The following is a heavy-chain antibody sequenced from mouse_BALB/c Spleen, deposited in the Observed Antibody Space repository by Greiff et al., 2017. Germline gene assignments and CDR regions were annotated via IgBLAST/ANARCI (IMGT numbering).Heavy chain of an antibody. CDR3: ARRELGDYFDY. CDR1: GYTFTSYY. Sequence: QVQLQQSGPELVKPGASVRISCKASGYTFTSYYIHWVKQRPGQGLEWIGWIYPGNVNTKYNEKFKGKATLTADKSSSTAYMQLSSLTSEDSAVYFCARRELGDYFDYWGQGTTLTVSS. J-gene: IGHJ2*01. V-gene: IGHV1S56*01. CDR2: IYPGNVNT. D-gene: IGHD4-1*01.